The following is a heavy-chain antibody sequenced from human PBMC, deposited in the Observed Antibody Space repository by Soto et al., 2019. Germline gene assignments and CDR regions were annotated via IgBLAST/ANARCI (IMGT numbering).Heavy chain of an antibody. CDR2: TYYRSKWYN. J-gene: IGHJ5*02. V-gene: IGHV6-1*01. Sequence: SQTLSLTCAISGDSVSSNSAAWNWIRKSPSRGLEWLGRTYYRSKWYNDYAHSVKSRITINPDTSKNQFSLQLNSVTPEDTAVYYCARSRPQTYNRFDPWGQGTLVTVSS. CDR3: ARSRPQTYNRFDP. CDR1: GDSVSSNSAA. D-gene: IGHD6-6*01.